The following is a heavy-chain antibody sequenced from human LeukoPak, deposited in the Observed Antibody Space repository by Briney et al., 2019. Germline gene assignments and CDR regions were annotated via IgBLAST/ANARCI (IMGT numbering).Heavy chain of an antibody. V-gene: IGHV1-69*05. J-gene: IGHJ6*03. CDR1: GGTFSSYA. CDR3: ARGSGAQGGPKYYYYYMDV. Sequence: SVKVSCKASGGTFSSYAISWVRQAPGQGLEWMGGIIPIFGTANYAQKFQGRVTITTDESTSTAYMELTSLRSEDTAVYYCARGSGAQGGPKYYYYYMDVWGKGTTVTVSS. D-gene: IGHD2-15*01. CDR2: IIPIFGTA.